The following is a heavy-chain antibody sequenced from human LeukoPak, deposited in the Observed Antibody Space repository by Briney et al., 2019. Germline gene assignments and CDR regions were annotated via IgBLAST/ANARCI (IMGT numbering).Heavy chain of an antibody. J-gene: IGHJ1*01. Sequence: PGGSLRLSCAASGFTFSSYGMHWVRQAPGKGLEWVSAISGSGGSTYYADSVKGRFTISRDNSKNTLYLQMNSLRAEDTAVYYCAKAGVRYCSSTSCYTGYFQHWGQGTLVTVSS. CDR3: AKAGVRYCSSTSCYTGYFQH. V-gene: IGHV3-23*01. D-gene: IGHD2-2*02. CDR2: ISGSGGST. CDR1: GFTFSSYG.